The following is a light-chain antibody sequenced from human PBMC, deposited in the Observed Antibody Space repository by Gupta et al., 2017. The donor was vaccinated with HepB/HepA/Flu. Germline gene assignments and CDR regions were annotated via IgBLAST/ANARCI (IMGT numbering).Light chain of an antibody. Sequence: ETVITQSPDTLSVSPGERVTLSCRASQNIYDNLAWYQQKPGQAPRLFIYRASIRATGIPVRFSGSGSGKEVTLTISSRQSEDFAGYYCQQYKKWPPVTFGGGTKVEIK. CDR3: QQYKKWPPVT. J-gene: IGKJ4*01. CDR1: QNIYDN. V-gene: IGKV3-15*01. CDR2: RAS.